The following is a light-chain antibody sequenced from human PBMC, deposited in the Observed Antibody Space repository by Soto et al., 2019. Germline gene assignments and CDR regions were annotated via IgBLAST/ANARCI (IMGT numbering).Light chain of an antibody. J-gene: IGKJ2*01. CDR2: GAS. CDR1: HSVSSSQ. CDR3: QQYGSSPEYT. Sequence: EIVWTQSPGTMTLSPGEIATLSCSASHSVSSSQLAWYQQKPGQAPRLLIYGASTTATGIPDRFSGGESGTDFILTTSRLEPEDFGVYYCQQYGSSPEYTFGQGTKLEVK. V-gene: IGKV3-20*01.